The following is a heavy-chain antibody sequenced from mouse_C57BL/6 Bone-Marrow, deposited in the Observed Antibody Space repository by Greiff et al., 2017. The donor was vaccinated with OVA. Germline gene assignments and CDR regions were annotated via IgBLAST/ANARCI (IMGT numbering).Heavy chain of an antibody. Sequence: VKLQQPGAELVMPGASVKLSCKASGYTFTSYWMHWVKQRPGQGLEWIGEIDPSDSYTNYNQKFKGKSTLTVDKSSSTAYMQLSSLTSEDSAVYYCARGAYYSNSWFAYWGQGTLVTVSA. CDR3: ARGAYYSNSWFAY. CDR2: IDPSDSYT. D-gene: IGHD2-5*01. J-gene: IGHJ3*01. V-gene: IGHV1-69*01. CDR1: GYTFTSYW.